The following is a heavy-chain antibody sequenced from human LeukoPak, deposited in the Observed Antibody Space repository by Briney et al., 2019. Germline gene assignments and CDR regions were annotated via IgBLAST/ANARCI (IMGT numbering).Heavy chain of an antibody. CDR3: VRTNDFDSSGCSAGYYYYGMDV. J-gene: IGHJ6*02. CDR2: FYPAESDT. Sequence: GESLKISCTAPGYSFTRQWIGGGRQVPGKGLGGMGTFYPAESDTRYSPSFQGHVTLSADKSSNTVYLQWSSLKASDTATYYCVRTNDFDSSGCSAGYYYYGMDVWGQGSTVTVSS. V-gene: IGHV5-51*01. D-gene: IGHD3-22*01. CDR1: GYSFTRQW.